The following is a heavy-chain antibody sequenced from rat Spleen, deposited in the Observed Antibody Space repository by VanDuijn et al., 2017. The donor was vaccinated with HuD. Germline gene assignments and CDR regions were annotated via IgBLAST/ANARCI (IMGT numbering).Heavy chain of an antibody. Sequence: QVQLKESGPGLVQPSQTLSLTCTVPGFSLTDYSVHWVRQPPGKGLEWMGRIQSGGSTDYNSALKSRLSISRDTSKSQVFLKMNSLQTEDTAIYFCTRGGVWDYWGQGVMVTVSS. D-gene: IGHD4-3*01. CDR2: IQSGGST. J-gene: IGHJ2*01. CDR3: TRGGVWDY. CDR1: GFSLTDYS. V-gene: IGHV2-19*01.